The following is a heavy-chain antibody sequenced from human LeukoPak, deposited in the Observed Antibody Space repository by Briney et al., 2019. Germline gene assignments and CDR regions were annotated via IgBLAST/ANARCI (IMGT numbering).Heavy chain of an antibody. CDR2: ISSSSSYI. J-gene: IGHJ4*02. CDR1: GFTFSSYS. CDR3: ARDGSAIFGVGHDY. Sequence: PGGSLRLSCAASGFTFSSYSMNWVRQAPGQGLEWVSSISSSSSYIYYADSVKGRFTISRDNAKNSLYLQMNSLRAEDTAVYYCARDGSAIFGVGHDYWGQGTLVTVSS. D-gene: IGHD3-3*01. V-gene: IGHV3-21*01.